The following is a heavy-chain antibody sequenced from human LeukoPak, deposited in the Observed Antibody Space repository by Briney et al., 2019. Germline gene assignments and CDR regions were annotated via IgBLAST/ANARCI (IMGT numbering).Heavy chain of an antibody. Sequence: GGSLRLSCAASGFTFSSYGMHWVRQAPGKELEWVAFIRYDGSNKYYADSVKGRFTISRDNARNSLHLQMNSLRAEDTAVYYCAREWAGGDSSAYPPFDYWGQGTLVTVSS. D-gene: IGHD3-22*01. V-gene: IGHV3-30*02. CDR3: AREWAGGDSSAYPPFDY. CDR2: IRYDGSNK. CDR1: GFTFSSYG. J-gene: IGHJ4*02.